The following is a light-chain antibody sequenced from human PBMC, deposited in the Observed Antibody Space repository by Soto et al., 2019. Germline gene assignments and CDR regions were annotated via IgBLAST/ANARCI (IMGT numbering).Light chain of an antibody. CDR2: AAS. CDR1: QGISSY. Sequence: IRMTQSPSSLSASTGDRVTITCRASQGISSYLAWYQQKPGKVPKXLIYAASTLQSGVPSRFSGSGSGTDFTLTISSLQPEDVATYYCQKYNSAPQTFGQGTKVDIK. CDR3: QKYNSAPQT. J-gene: IGKJ1*01. V-gene: IGKV1-27*01.